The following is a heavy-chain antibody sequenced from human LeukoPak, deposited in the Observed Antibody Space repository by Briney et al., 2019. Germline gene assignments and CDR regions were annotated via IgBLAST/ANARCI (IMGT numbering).Heavy chain of an antibody. V-gene: IGHV6-1*01. J-gene: IGHJ4*02. CDR1: GDSVSRNSAA. Sequence: SQTLPLTCAISGDSVSRNSAAWNWIRQSPSRGLEWLGRTYYRSKWYNDYAVSVKSRITINPDTSKNQFSLQLNSVTPEDTAVYYCARGWDEEYYFDYWGQGTLVTVSS. CDR3: ARGWDEEYYFDY. CDR2: TYYRSKWYN. D-gene: IGHD1-26*01.